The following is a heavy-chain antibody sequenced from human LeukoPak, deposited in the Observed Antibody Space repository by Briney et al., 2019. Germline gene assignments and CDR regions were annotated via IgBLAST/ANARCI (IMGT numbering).Heavy chain of an antibody. V-gene: IGHV3-30*04. D-gene: IGHD4-23*01. CDR2: ISYDGSNK. J-gene: IGHJ4*02. CDR3: ARDGVDYGGNSYSNY. CDR1: GFTFSSYA. Sequence: GGSLRLSCAASGFTFSSYAMHWVRQAPGKGLEWVAVISYDGSNKYYADSVKGRFTISRDNSKNTLYLQMNSLRAEDTAVYYCARDGVDYGGNSYSNYWGQGTLVTVSS.